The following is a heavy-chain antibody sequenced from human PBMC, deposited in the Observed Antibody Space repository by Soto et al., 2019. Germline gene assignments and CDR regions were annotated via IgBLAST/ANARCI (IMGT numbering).Heavy chain of an antibody. V-gene: IGHV3-13*01. CDR1: GFTFSSYD. CDR3: ARVGASVNENEYISSQYYYYGMDV. J-gene: IGHJ6*02. CDR2: IGTAGDT. D-gene: IGHD6-6*01. Sequence: GGSLRLSCAASGFTFSSYDMHWVRQATGKGLEWVSAIGTAGDTYYPGSVKGRFTISRENAKNSLYLQMNSLRAEDTAVYYCARVGASVNENEYISSQYYYYGMDVWCQGITVTVS.